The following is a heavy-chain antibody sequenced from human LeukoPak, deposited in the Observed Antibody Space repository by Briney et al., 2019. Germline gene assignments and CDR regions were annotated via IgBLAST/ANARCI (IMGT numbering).Heavy chain of an antibody. Sequence: SGPALVKPTQTLTLTCTFSGFSLSTSGMCVSWIRQPPGKALEWLARIDWDDDKYYSTSLKTRPTISKDTSKNQVVLTMTNMDPVDTATYYCARTFDSKEGDYWGQGTLVTVSS. CDR1: GFSLSTSGMC. J-gene: IGHJ4*02. V-gene: IGHV2-70*11. CDR3: ARTFDSKEGDY. D-gene: IGHD2-15*01. CDR2: IDWDDDK.